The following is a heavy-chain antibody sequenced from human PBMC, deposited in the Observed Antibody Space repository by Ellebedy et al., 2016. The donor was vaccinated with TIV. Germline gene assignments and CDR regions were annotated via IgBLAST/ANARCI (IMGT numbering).Heavy chain of an antibody. CDR1: GYSFADYW. Sequence: GGSLRLSCKGSGYSFADYWTVWVRQMPGKSLEWMGIIYPDDSDTTYSPSFQGHVTISVDESINTAYLQWNSLKASDTAIYYCARSRYVISRADYWGQGTLVSVSS. D-gene: IGHD3-16*01. V-gene: IGHV5-51*01. CDR2: IYPDDSDT. J-gene: IGHJ4*02. CDR3: ARSRYVISRADY.